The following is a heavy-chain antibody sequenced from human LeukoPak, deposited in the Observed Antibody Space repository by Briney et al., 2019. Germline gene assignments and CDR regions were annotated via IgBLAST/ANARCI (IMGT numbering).Heavy chain of an antibody. CDR2: INRSGNT. CDR1: GGSFSGYY. Sequence: PSETLSLTCAVYGGSFSGYYWSWIRQPPGKGLEWIGEINRSGNTNSNPSLKSRVTMSVDTSKNQFSLKLSSLTAADTAMYYCARREPHGDYGGKIRYYYYMDVWGKGTTITISS. J-gene: IGHJ6*03. CDR3: ARREPHGDYGGKIRYYYYMDV. V-gene: IGHV4-34*01. D-gene: IGHD4-23*01.